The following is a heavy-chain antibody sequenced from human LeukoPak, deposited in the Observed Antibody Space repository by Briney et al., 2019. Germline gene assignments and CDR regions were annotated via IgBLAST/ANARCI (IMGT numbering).Heavy chain of an antibody. Sequence: PGGSLRPSCAASGFSLSSYGMHWVRQAPGKGLEWVSVIWYDGSNEYYAASVKGRFTISRDNSKNTLFLQMNSLRAEDTGVYYCARERCSAGSCYSTDYWGQGTLVTVSS. CDR2: IWYDGSNE. CDR3: ARERCSAGSCYSTDY. V-gene: IGHV3-33*01. D-gene: IGHD2-15*01. CDR1: GFSLSSYG. J-gene: IGHJ4*02.